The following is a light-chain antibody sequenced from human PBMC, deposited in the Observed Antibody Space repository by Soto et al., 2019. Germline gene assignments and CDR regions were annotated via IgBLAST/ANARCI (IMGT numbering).Light chain of an antibody. V-gene: IGKV3-11*01. Sequence: EIVLTQSPATLSLSPGERATLSCRASQSVSSYLAWYQQKPGQAPRLLIYDASNRATGIPARFSGSGSGTDFTLTISSLEPEDSAVYYCQQRSNWPSTFGGGTKVEIK. CDR2: DAS. J-gene: IGKJ4*01. CDR1: QSVSSY. CDR3: QQRSNWPST.